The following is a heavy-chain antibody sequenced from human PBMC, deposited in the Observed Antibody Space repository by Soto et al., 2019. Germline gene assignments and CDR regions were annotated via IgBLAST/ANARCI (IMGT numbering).Heavy chain of an antibody. CDR2: IYHSGST. D-gene: IGHD1-1*01. CDR1: GGSISTSNW. J-gene: IGHJ6*01. CDR3: AISAFCDDTDYYQVLDL. Sequence: PPENLCDTCAVSGGSISTSNWWSWVRQPQGKGLEWIGEIYHSGSTNYNPSLKSRVTISVDKSKNQFSLKLSYVTAADTAVYYCAISAFCDDTDYYQVLDLWGQ. V-gene: IGHV4-4*03.